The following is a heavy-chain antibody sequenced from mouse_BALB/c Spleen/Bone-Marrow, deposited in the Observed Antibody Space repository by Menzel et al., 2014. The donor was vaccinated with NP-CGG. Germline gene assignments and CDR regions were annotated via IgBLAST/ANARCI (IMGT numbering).Heavy chain of an antibody. CDR3: ARVGFSFDY. V-gene: IGHV1-80*01. CDR2: IYPGDGDT. D-gene: IGHD3-1*01. J-gene: IGHJ2*01. CDR1: GYAFSTYW. Sequence: QVQLQQSGAELVRPGSSVKISCKASGYAFSTYWMNWVKQRPGQGLEWIGRIYPGDGDTNYNGKFKGKATLTADRSSSTASMQLSSLTSEDSAVYFCARVGFSFDYWGQGTTLTVSS.